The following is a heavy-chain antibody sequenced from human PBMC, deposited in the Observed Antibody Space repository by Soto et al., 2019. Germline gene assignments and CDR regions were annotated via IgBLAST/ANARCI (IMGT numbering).Heavy chain of an antibody. Sequence: ASVKVSCKASGYTFTSYGINWVRQAPGQGLEWMGWINPNSGGTNYAQKFQGWVTMTRDTSISTAYMELSRLRSDDTAVYYCARTVTTPDAFDIWGQGTMVTVSS. CDR2: INPNSGGT. D-gene: IGHD4-17*01. CDR1: GYTFTSYG. J-gene: IGHJ3*02. V-gene: IGHV1-2*04. CDR3: ARTVTTPDAFDI.